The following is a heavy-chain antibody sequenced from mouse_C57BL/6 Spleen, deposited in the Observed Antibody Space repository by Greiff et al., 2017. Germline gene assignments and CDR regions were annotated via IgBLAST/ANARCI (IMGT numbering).Heavy chain of an antibody. CDR2: INPNNGGT. J-gene: IGHJ2*01. D-gene: IGHD1-1*01. CDR3: ARVSYGSSPYFDY. Sequence: EVQLQQSGPELVKPGASVKISCKASGYTFTDYYMNWVKQSHGKSLEWIGDINPNNGGTSYNQKFKGKATLTVDKSSSTAYMELRSLTSEDSAVYYCARVSYGSSPYFDYWGQGTTLTVSS. CDR1: GYTFTDYY. V-gene: IGHV1-26*01.